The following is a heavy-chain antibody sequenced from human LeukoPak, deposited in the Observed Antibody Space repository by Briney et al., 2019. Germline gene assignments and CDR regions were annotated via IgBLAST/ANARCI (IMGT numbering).Heavy chain of an antibody. Sequence: GGSLRLSCAASGVSLSIYGVNWVRQAPGKGREWVSGLTGSSGTAYYVGSVKGRFTVSRDDSKNTVYLQMSSLRVDDTAIYYCAKSGASPLYHMDVWGKGATVTVSS. J-gene: IGHJ6*03. CDR2: LTGSSGTA. CDR3: AKSGASPLYHMDV. V-gene: IGHV3-23*01. D-gene: IGHD1-26*01. CDR1: GVSLSIYG.